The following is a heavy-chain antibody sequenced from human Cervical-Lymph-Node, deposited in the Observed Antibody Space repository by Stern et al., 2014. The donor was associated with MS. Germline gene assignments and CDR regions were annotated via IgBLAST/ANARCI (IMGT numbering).Heavy chain of an antibody. J-gene: IGHJ3*01. Sequence: VQLVESGAEVKKPGASVKVSCKASGYTFTTYYMHWVRQAPGQGLEWMGMIYPSGGSTSYAPKFQGRVTMTRDTSTSTIYMELSSLRSEDTAIYYCARDRFAFDFWGQGTMVTFSS. CDR1: GYTFTTYY. V-gene: IGHV1-46*01. CDR3: ARDRFAFDF. CDR2: IYPSGGST.